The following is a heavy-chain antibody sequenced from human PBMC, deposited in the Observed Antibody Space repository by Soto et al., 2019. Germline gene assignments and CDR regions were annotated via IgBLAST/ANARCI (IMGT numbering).Heavy chain of an antibody. J-gene: IGHJ6*02. Sequence: GASVKVSCKASGGTFSSYAISWVRQAPGQGLEWMGGIIPIFGTANYAQKFQGRVTITADESTSTAYMELSSLRSEDTAVYYCARRGGGYCSGGSCYNGMDVWGQGTTVTVSS. D-gene: IGHD2-15*01. CDR2: IIPIFGTA. CDR3: ARRGGGYCSGGSCYNGMDV. CDR1: GGTFSSYA. V-gene: IGHV1-69*13.